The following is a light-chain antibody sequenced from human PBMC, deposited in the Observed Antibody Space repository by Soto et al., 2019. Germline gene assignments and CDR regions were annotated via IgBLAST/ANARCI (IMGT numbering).Light chain of an antibody. V-gene: IGKV1-17*01. CDR2: AAH. CDR1: QGMRND. J-gene: IGKJ1*01. Sequence: IQMTQSPSSLSASVGDRVTITCRPSQGMRNDLAWYQQRPGKAPKRLIYAAHSMESGVPSRSSGSRSGTDLTLTISSLQPEDCATYCCLRHNTYPWTLGQGTKVEIK. CDR3: LRHNTYPWT.